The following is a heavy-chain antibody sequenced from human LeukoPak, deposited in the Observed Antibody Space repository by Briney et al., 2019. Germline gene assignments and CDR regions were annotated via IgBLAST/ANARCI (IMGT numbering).Heavy chain of an antibody. J-gene: IGHJ4*02. Sequence: GGSLRLSCAASGFSFNSYPMHWVRQAPGKGLEWVAAISNDGNNKYYADSVKGRFTISRDNSNNTLSLQMNGLRVEDTAVYYCARPDDSESFYRANHYWGRGTLVTVP. V-gene: IGHV3-30*04. D-gene: IGHD3-10*01. CDR3: ARPDDSESFYRANHY. CDR1: GFSFNSYP. CDR2: ISNDGNNK.